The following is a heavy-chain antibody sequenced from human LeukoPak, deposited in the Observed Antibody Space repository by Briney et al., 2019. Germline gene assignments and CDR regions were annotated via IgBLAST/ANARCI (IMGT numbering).Heavy chain of an antibody. Sequence: GGSLRLSCAASGFTFSSYSMNWVRQAPGKGLEWVSSISSSSSYIYYADSVKGRFTISRDNAMNSLYLQMNSLRAEDTAVYYCARCYQLLSGVDYWGQGTLVTVSS. CDR3: ARCYQLLSGVDY. V-gene: IGHV3-21*01. CDR1: GFTFSSYS. D-gene: IGHD2-2*01. J-gene: IGHJ4*02. CDR2: ISSSSSYI.